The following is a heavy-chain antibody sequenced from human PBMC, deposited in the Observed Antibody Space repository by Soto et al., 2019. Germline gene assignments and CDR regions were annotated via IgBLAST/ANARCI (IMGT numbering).Heavy chain of an antibody. CDR1: GYTFTSYG. Sequence: QVQLVQSGAEVKKPGASVKVSCKASGYTFTSYGISWVRQAPGQGLEWMGCISAYNGNTNYAQKLQGRVTMTTDTSTSTAYMELRSLRSDDTAVYYCARVLPLGFLEWLPNWFDPWGQGTLVTVSS. CDR2: ISAYNGNT. J-gene: IGHJ5*02. CDR3: ARVLPLGFLEWLPNWFDP. D-gene: IGHD3-3*02. V-gene: IGHV1-18*01.